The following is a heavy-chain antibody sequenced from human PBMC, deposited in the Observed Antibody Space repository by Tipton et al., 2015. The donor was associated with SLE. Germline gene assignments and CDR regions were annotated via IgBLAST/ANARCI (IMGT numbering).Heavy chain of an antibody. CDR1: GGSISSGKYY. D-gene: IGHD2-15*01. CDR2: IHYNGNT. J-gene: IGHJ6*03. CDR3: ARGSRDSIYYYYYMDV. Sequence: TLSLTCTVSGGSISSGKYYWSWIRQHPGKGLEWIAYIHYNGNTYYNPSLKSRVTISIDASKNQFSLKLSSVTAADTAVYYCARGSRDSIYYYYYMDVWGKGTTVTVSS. V-gene: IGHV4-31*03.